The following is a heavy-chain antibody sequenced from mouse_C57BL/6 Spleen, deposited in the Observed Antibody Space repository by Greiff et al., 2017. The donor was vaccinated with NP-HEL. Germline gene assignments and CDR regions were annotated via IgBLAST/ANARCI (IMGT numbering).Heavy chain of an antibody. CDR1: GYTFTSYW. CDR3: ARRDYGSSYDWFAY. V-gene: IGHV1-50*01. D-gene: IGHD1-1*01. J-gene: IGHJ3*01. Sequence: QVQLQQPGAELVKPGASVKLSCKASGYTFTSYWMQWVKQRPGQGLEWIGEIDPSDSYTNYNQKFKGKATLTVDTSSSTAYRQLSSLTSEDSAVYYCARRDYGSSYDWFAYWGQGTLVTVSA. CDR2: IDPSDSYT.